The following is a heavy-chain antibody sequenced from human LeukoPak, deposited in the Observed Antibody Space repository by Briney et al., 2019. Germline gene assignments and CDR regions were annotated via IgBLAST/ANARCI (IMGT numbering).Heavy chain of an antibody. V-gene: IGHV3-23*01. Sequence: GGSLRLSCAASGLTASHNVNNATSWVRHAPGKGLEWVSGITTSGSTYYADSVKGRFTISRENSNNTLYLHMDSLRAEDTAVYYCAKAPVWNYYYGLDVWGQGTTVTVSS. CDR3: AKAPVWNYYYGLDV. J-gene: IGHJ6*02. CDR1: GLTASHNVNNA. D-gene: IGHD2-21*01. CDR2: ITTSGST.